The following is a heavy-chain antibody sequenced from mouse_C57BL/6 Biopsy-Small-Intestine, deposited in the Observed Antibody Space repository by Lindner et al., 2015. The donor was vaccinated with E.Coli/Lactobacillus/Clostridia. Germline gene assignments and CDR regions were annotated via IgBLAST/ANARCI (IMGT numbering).Heavy chain of an antibody. CDR2: VDPEDDET. CDR3: ATSSYNSGKLDY. CDR1: GYTFTDYC. V-gene: IGHV14-2*02. Sequence: SVKVSCKISGYTFTDYCMHWVQQAPGKGLEWLGLVDPEDDETIYAEKFQGRVTITADPSTDTAYMELSSLRSEDTAVYYCATSSYNSGKLDYWGQGTLVTVAS. J-gene: IGHJ4*01. D-gene: IGHD1-3*01.